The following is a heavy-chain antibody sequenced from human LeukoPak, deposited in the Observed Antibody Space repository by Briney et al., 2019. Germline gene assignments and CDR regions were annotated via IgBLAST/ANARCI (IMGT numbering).Heavy chain of an antibody. D-gene: IGHD4-17*01. CDR2: INPNSGGT. Sequence: ASVKVSCKASGYTFTGYYMHWVRQAPGQGLEWMGWINPNSGGTNYAQKFQGRVTMTRDTSISTAYMELSRLRSDDTAVYYCARDPTSYGDYGYYWYSDLWGRGTLVTVSS. CDR3: ARDPTSYGDYGYYWYSDL. CDR1: GYTFTGYY. J-gene: IGHJ2*01. V-gene: IGHV1-2*02.